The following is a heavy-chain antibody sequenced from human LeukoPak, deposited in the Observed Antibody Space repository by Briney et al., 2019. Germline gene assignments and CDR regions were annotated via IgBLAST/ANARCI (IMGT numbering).Heavy chain of an antibody. CDR2: ISGSGGST. V-gene: IGHV3-23*01. Sequence: QTGGSLRLSCAASGFTFSSYAMSWVRQAPGKGLEWVSAISGSGGSTYYADSVKGRFTISRDNSKNTLYLQMNSLRAEDTAVYYCAKVPNTMIRGVIPYYFDYWGQGTLVTVSS. D-gene: IGHD3-10*01. J-gene: IGHJ4*02. CDR3: AKVPNTMIRGVIPYYFDY. CDR1: GFTFSSYA.